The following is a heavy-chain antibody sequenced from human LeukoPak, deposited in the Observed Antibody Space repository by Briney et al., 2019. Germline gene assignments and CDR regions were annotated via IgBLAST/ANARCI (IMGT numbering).Heavy chain of an antibody. V-gene: IGHV6-1*01. CDR2: TYYRSTWYN. J-gene: IGHJ5*02. D-gene: IGHD2-2*01. CDR1: GDIVSSNSVT. CDR3: ARRLTQYDCFDP. Sequence: KNSQTLSLTCAISGDIVSSNSVTWNWIRQSPSRGLEWLVRTYYRSTWYNDYAVSVRGRITVNPDTSKNQFSLHLNSVTPEDTAVYYCARRLTQYDCFDPWGQGILVTVSS.